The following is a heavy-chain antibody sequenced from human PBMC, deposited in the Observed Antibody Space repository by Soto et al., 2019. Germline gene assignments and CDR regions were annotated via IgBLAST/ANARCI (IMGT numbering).Heavy chain of an antibody. Sequence: GGSLRLSCAASGFTFSSCSMSWVRQAPGKGLEWVSAISGSGGSTFYADSVKRRFTISRANSKNTLYLQINILGADDAAVYYGGTFSAPSISTFSSVPDYWGQGTMVTVSS. CDR1: GFTFSSCS. D-gene: IGHD6-6*01. J-gene: IGHJ4*01. CDR2: ISGSGGST. V-gene: IGHV3-23*01. CDR3: GTFSAPSISTFSSVPDY.